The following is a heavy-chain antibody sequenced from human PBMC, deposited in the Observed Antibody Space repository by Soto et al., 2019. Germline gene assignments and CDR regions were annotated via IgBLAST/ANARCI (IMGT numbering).Heavy chain of an antibody. V-gene: IGHV4-38-2*01. CDR1: GYSISSGYY. D-gene: IGHD3-3*01. CDR2: IYHSGST. Sequence: PSETLSLTCAVSGYSISSGYYWGWIRQPPGKGLEWIGSIYHSGSTYYNPSLKSRVTISVDTSKNQFSLKLSPVTAADTAVFYCASNDFWSGYTGMDVWGQGTTVTVSS. J-gene: IGHJ6*02. CDR3: ASNDFWSGYTGMDV.